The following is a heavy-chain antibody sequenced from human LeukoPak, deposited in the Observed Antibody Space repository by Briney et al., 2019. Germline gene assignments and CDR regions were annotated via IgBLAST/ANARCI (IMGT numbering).Heavy chain of an antibody. CDR2: ISSSGSYI. D-gene: IGHD6-19*01. CDR1: GFTLNIYN. J-gene: IGHJ4*02. Sequence: GGSLRLSCAASGFTLNIYNMNWVRQAPGKGLEWVSSISSSGSYIYYADSVKGRFTTSRDNAKNSLYLQMNSLRAEDTAVYYCARVKEWLADFDYWGQGTLVTVSS. V-gene: IGHV3-21*01. CDR3: ARVKEWLADFDY.